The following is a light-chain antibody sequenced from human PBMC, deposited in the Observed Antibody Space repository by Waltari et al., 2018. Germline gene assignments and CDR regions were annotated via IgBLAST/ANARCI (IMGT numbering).Light chain of an antibody. V-gene: IGLV10-54*04. CDR1: SNNVAYKG. J-gene: IGLJ3*02. Sequence: QAGLTQPPSMSKGLRQTATLTCTGNSNNVAYKGAAWLQQHQGHPPKVLSYRNNNRPSGISERFSASRSGNAASLTITGLQAEDEADYYCSAWDRSLGAWVFGGGTKLTVL. CDR2: RNN. CDR3: SAWDRSLGAWV.